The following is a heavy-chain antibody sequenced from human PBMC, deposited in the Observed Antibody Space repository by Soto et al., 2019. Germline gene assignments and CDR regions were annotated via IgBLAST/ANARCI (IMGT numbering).Heavy chain of an antibody. D-gene: IGHD3-9*01. CDR3: ARVPDYDILTGRYGMDV. CDR2: IYPGDSDT. J-gene: IGHJ6*02. CDR1: GYSFTSYW. Sequence: PGESLKISCKGSGYSFTSYWIGWVRQMPGKGLEWMGIIYPGDSDTRYSPSFQGQVTISADKSISTAYLQWSSLKASDTAMYYCARVPDYDILTGRYGMDVWGQGTTVTVSS. V-gene: IGHV5-51*01.